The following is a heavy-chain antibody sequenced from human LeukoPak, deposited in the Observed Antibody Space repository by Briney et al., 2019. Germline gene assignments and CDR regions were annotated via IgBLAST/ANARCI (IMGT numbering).Heavy chain of an antibody. Sequence: GASVKVSCKASGYTFTGYYMHWVRQAPGERLEWLGWIKPNSGGTNYAQKFQGRVTMTRDTSISCAYMKLSRLRSDDTAVYYCARRPRGSSWYYFDYWGQGTLVTVSS. CDR2: IKPNSGGT. V-gene: IGHV1-2*02. CDR3: ARRPRGSSWYYFDY. J-gene: IGHJ4*02. CDR1: GYTFTGYY. D-gene: IGHD6-13*01.